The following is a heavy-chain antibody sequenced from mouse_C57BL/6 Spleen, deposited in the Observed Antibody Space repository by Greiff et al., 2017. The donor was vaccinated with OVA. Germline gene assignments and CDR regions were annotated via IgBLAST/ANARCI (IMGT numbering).Heavy chain of an antibody. V-gene: IGHV1-85*01. CDR1: GYTFTSYD. CDR2: IYPRDGST. J-gene: IGHJ4*01. Sequence: QVHVKQSGPELVKPGASVKLSCKASGYTFTSYDLNWVKQRPGQGLEWIGWIYPRDGSTKYNEKFKGKATLTVDTSSSTAYMELHSLTSEDSAVYFCARRQLRLHYYAMDDWGQGTSVTVSS. D-gene: IGHD3-2*02. CDR3: ARRQLRLHYYAMDD.